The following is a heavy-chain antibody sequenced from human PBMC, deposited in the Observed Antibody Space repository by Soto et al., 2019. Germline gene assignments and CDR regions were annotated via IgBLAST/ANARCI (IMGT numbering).Heavy chain of an antibody. D-gene: IGHD4-17*01. CDR3: ARTTAVPNTLRSRYFFDY. CDR2: VYCSGTT. CDR1: GGSVSDKTYY. Sequence: LSLTCSVSGGSVSDKTYYWSWIRQPPGKRLEWIGYVYCSGTTNYNPSLKSRVTISVDLSKNRFSLRLSSVTTADTALYYCARTTAVPNTLRSRYFFDYWGQGTLVTVS. J-gene: IGHJ4*02. V-gene: IGHV4-61*01.